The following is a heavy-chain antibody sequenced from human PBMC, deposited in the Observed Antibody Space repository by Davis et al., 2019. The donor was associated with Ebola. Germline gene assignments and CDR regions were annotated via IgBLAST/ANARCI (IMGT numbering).Heavy chain of an antibody. CDR2: FDPEDGET. D-gene: IGHD3-3*01. CDR3: ARHDMTPVWSGYYG. CDR1: GYTLTELS. Sequence: ASVKVSCKVSGYTLTELSMHWVRQAPGKGLEWMGGFDPEDGETIYAQKFQGRVTMTEDTSTDTAYMELSSLRSEDTAVYYCARHDMTPVWSGYYGWGQGTLVTVSS. J-gene: IGHJ4*02. V-gene: IGHV1-24*01.